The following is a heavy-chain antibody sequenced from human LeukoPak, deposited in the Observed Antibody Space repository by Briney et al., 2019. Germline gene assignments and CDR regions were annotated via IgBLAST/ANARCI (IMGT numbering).Heavy chain of an antibody. V-gene: IGHV3-21*01. Sequence: GGSLRLSCAASGFTFSSYSMNWVRQAPGKGLEWVSSISSSSSYIYYADSVKGRFTISRDNAKNSLYLQMNSLRAEDTAVYYCARAYNSGWAPDYWGQGTLVTVSS. D-gene: IGHD6-19*01. J-gene: IGHJ4*02. CDR3: ARAYNSGWAPDY. CDR2: ISSSSSYI. CDR1: GFTFSSYS.